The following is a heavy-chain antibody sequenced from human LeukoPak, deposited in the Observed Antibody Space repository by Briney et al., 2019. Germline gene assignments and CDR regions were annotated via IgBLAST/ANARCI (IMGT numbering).Heavy chain of an antibody. CDR3: ARSSIAALTGDWFDP. J-gene: IGHJ5*02. D-gene: IGHD6-6*01. CDR2: IYYSGST. CDR1: GGSISSSSYY. Sequence: PSENLSLTCTVSGGSISSSSYYWGWIRQPPGKGLEWIGSIYYSGSTYYNPSLKSRVTISVDTSKNQFSLKLSSVTAADTAVYYCARSSIAALTGDWFDPWGQGTLVTVSS. V-gene: IGHV4-39*01.